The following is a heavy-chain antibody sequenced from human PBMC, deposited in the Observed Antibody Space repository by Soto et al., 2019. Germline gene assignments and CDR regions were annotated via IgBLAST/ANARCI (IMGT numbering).Heavy chain of an antibody. Sequence: GGSLRLSCAASGFTFSSYAMSWVRQAPGKGLEWVSAISGSGGSTYYADSVKGRFTISRDNSKNTLYLQMNSLRAEDTAVYYCAKRRLPYDSSGYYFDYWGQGTLVTVSS. CDR1: GFTFSSYA. CDR2: ISGSGGST. D-gene: IGHD3-22*01. J-gene: IGHJ4*02. CDR3: AKRRLPYDSSGYYFDY. V-gene: IGHV3-23*01.